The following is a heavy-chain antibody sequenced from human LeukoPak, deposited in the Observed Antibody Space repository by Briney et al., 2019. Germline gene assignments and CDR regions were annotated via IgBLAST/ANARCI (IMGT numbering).Heavy chain of an antibody. V-gene: IGHV1-46*01. CDR1: GYTFTSYY. J-gene: IGHJ4*02. CDR3: ARATGYSSSWAPFEY. D-gene: IGHD6-13*01. Sequence: ASVTVSCKASGYTFTSYYMPWVRQAPGQGLEWMGIINPSGGSTSYAQKFQGRVTMTRDMSTSTVYMELSSLRYEDTAVYYCARATGYSSSWAPFEYWGQGILVTVSS. CDR2: INPSGGST.